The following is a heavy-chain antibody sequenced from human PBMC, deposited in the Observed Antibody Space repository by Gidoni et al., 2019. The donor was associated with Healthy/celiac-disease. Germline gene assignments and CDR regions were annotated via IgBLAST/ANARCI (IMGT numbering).Heavy chain of an antibody. CDR1: GGSISSSNW. V-gene: IGHV4-4*02. J-gene: IGHJ6*02. Sequence: QVQLQESGPGLVKPSGTLSLTCAVSGGSISSSNWWSWVRQPPGKGLEWIGEIYHSGSTNYNPSLKSRVTISVDKSKNQFSLKLSSVTAADTAVYYCARTPHGDPIGYYYYGMDVWGQGTTVTVSS. CDR2: IYHSGST. D-gene: IGHD4-17*01. CDR3: ARTPHGDPIGYYYYGMDV.